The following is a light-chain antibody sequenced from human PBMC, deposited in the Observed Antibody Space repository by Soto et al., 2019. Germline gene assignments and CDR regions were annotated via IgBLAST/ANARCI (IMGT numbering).Light chain of an antibody. CDR2: KAY. V-gene: IGKV1-12*01. Sequence: DIQMTQSPSSVSASVGDRVTITCRASEGIASWVAWYQQKPGKAPMLLIYKAYILQSGVPSRFSGSGSGTDFTLTINSLQPEDFATYYCQQANSFPFTFGQGTKLEIK. J-gene: IGKJ2*01. CDR1: EGIASW. CDR3: QQANSFPFT.